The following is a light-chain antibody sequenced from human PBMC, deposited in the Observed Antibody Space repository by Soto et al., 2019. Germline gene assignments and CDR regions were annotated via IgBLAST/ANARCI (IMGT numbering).Light chain of an antibody. J-gene: IGLJ1*01. CDR1: SRDVGGYNY. CDR2: EVS. Sequence: QSALTQPPSASGSPGQSVTISCTGTSRDVGGYNYVSWYQQHPGKAPKLMIYEVSNRPSGVSNRFSGSKSGNTASLTISGLQAEDEADYYCSSYTSSSTYVFGTGTKVTVL. V-gene: IGLV2-14*01. CDR3: SSYTSSSTYV.